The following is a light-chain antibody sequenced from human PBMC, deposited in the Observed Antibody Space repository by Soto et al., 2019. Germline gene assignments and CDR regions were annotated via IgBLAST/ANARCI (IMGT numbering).Light chain of an antibody. CDR3: QQSYSTPRT. CDR2: KAS. CDR1: QTISSW. Sequence: DIQMTQSPSTLSGSVGDRVTITCRASQTISSWLAWYQQKPGKAPKFLIYKASTLKSGVPSRFSGSGSGTEFTLTISSLQPEDFATYYCQQSYSTPRTFGQGTKVDIK. J-gene: IGKJ1*01. V-gene: IGKV1-5*03.